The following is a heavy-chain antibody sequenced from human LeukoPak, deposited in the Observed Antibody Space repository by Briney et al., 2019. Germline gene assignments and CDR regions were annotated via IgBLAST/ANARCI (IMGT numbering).Heavy chain of an antibody. D-gene: IGHD3-22*01. Sequence: PSETLSLTCAVYGESFSDDYWSWIRQPPGKGLERIGEINHSGSTNQNPSLKSRVTISVDTSKNQFSLKLSSVTAADTAVYYCARGGRDSSANWFDPWGRGTPVTVS. CDR1: GESFSDDY. CDR3: ARGGRDSSANWFDP. V-gene: IGHV4-34*01. J-gene: IGHJ5*02. CDR2: INHSGST.